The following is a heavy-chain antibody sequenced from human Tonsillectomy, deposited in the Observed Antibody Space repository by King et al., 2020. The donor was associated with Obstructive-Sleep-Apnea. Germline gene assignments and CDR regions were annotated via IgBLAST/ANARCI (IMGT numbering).Heavy chain of an antibody. V-gene: IGHV4-31*03. CDR3: ARGSPYYFDY. D-gene: IGHD3-10*01. J-gene: IGHJ4*02. CDR1: GGSISSDGYY. CDR2: IYYSGST. Sequence: VQLQESGPGLVKPSQTLSLTCIVSGGSISSDGYYWSWIRQHPGKGLEWIAYIYYSGSTYYNPSLKSRVTISVDTSKNQLSLKLSSMTAPDTAVYYCARGSPYYFDYWGQGTLVTVSS.